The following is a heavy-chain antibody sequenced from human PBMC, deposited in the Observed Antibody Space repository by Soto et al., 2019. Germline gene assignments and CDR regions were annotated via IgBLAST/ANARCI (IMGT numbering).Heavy chain of an antibody. CDR3: AKGLFQLLFDYYYGLDV. J-gene: IGHJ6*02. D-gene: IGHD2-2*01. CDR1: GLIFSDYA. Sequence: EGQLLESGGGLVQPGGSLRLSCAASGLIFSDYAMTWVRQAPGKGLEWVSVISGSGSSTDYANSVKGRFTISRDNSKNTVYLHMNNLRAEDTAVYYCAKGLFQLLFDYYYGLDVWGQGTTVTVSS. V-gene: IGHV3-23*01. CDR2: ISGSGSST.